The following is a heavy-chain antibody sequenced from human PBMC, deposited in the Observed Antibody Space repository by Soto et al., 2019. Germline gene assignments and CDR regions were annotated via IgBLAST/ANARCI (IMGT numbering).Heavy chain of an antibody. Sequence: GEALKISCKGAGYSFTSYWNGLVRPMAGKGLEGMGIIHPGDADTRYSPSFQCQIIIPADNSISTSDVQCSRRKASDTVSYFCARHGRVAIPGNKGNWFDPWGQGTLVTVSS. V-gene: IGHV5-51*01. CDR1: GYSFTSYW. J-gene: IGHJ5*02. CDR2: IHPGDADT. D-gene: IGHD2-2*02. CDR3: ARHGRVAIPGNKGNWFDP.